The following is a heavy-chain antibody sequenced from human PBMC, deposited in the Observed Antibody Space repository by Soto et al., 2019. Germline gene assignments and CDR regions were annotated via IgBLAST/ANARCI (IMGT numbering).Heavy chain of an antibody. V-gene: IGHV4-34*01. Sequence: SETLSLTCAVYGGSFSGYYWSWIRQPPGKGLEWIGEIYYSGSTNYNPSLKSRVTISVDTSKNQFSLKLSSVTAADTAVYYCARHPYGYCSSTSCYGWDYYYMDVWGKGTTVTVS. J-gene: IGHJ6*03. CDR3: ARHPYGYCSSTSCYGWDYYYMDV. CDR1: GGSFSGYY. D-gene: IGHD2-2*03. CDR2: IYYSGST.